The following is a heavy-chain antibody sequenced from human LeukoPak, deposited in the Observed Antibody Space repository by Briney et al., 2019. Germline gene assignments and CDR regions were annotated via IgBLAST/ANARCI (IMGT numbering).Heavy chain of an antibody. D-gene: IGHD1-1*01. V-gene: IGHV1-24*01. Sequence: ASVKVSCKVSGYTLTELSMHWVRQAPGKGLEWMGGFDPEDGETIYAQKFQGRVTMTEDTSTDTAYMELSSLRSEDTAVYYCATSRPTIGTTWPHPDAFDIWGQGTMVTVSS. CDR2: FDPEDGET. CDR3: ATSRPTIGTTWPHPDAFDI. J-gene: IGHJ3*02. CDR1: GYTLTELS.